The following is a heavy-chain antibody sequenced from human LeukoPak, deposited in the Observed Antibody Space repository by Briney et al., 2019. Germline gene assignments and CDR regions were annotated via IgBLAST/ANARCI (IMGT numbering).Heavy chain of an antibody. Sequence: PSETLSLTCAVYGGSFSGYYWSWIRQPPGKGLEWIGEINHSGSTNYNPSLKSRVTISVDTSKNQFSLKLSSVTAADTAVYYCAAFLEWLLDAFDIWGQGTMVTVSS. CDR2: INHSGST. J-gene: IGHJ3*02. CDR3: AAFLEWLLDAFDI. V-gene: IGHV4-34*01. CDR1: GGSFSGYY. D-gene: IGHD3-3*01.